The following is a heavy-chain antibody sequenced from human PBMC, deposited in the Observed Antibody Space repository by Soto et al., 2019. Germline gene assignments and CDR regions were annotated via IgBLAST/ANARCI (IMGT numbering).Heavy chain of an antibody. CDR1: GGSISTSPYS. CDR2: FHYSGRT. CDR3: ARLAGYCSGTSCYGYYGMDV. V-gene: IGHV4-39*01. J-gene: IGHJ6*02. D-gene: IGHD2-2*01. Sequence: SETLSLTCSVSGGSISTSPYSWGWIRQPPGKRLEWIGTFHYSGRTYYSPSLESRVTISVDTSKNQFSLKVSSVTAADTAVFYCARLAGYCSGTSCYGYYGMDVWGQGTTVTVS.